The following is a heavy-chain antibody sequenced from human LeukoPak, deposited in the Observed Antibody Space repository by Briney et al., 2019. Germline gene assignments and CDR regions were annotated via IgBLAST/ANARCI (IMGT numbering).Heavy chain of an antibody. D-gene: IGHD3-10*01. J-gene: IGHJ5*02. V-gene: IGHV4-59*12. CDR1: GGSISSYY. CDR2: IYYSGST. CDR3: ARGATDLTMVRGVRIKNWFDP. Sequence: SETLSLTCTVSGGSISSYYWSWIRQPPGKGLEWIGYIYYSGSTNYNPSLKSRVTISVDTSKNQFSLKLSSVTAADTAVYYCARGATDLTMVRGVRIKNWFDPWGQGTLVTVSS.